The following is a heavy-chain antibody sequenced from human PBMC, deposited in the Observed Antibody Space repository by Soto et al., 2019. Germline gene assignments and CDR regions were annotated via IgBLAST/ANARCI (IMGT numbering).Heavy chain of an antibody. CDR3: ARDRFYYDSSGQYYYGMDV. V-gene: IGHV1-69*13. J-gene: IGHJ6*02. CDR1: GGTFSSYS. CDR2: IIPIFGTA. D-gene: IGHD3-22*01. Sequence: SVNVSCKSSGGTFSSYSISWVRRAPGQGLEWMGWIIPIFGTANYAQKFQGRVTITADESTSTAYMELSSLRSEDTAVYYCARDRFYYDSSGQYYYGMDVWGQGTTVTVAS.